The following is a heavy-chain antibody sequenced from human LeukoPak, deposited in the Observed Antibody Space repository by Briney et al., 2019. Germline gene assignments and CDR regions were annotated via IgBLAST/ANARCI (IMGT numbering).Heavy chain of an antibody. D-gene: IGHD3-3*01. Sequence: GGSLRLSCAASGFTFSSYGMHWVRQAPGKGLEWVAVISYDGSNKYYADSVKGRFTFSRDNSKNTLYLQMNSLRAEDTAVYYCAKDFSDFWSGLDYWGQGTLVTVSS. CDR3: AKDFSDFWSGLDY. V-gene: IGHV3-30*18. CDR1: GFTFSSYG. CDR2: ISYDGSNK. J-gene: IGHJ4*02.